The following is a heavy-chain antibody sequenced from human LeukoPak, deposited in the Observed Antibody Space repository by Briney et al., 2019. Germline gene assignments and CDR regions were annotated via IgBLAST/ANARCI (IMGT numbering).Heavy chain of an antibody. CDR2: ISGSGGST. Sequence: PGGSLRLSCAASGFTFSSYAMSWVRQAPGKGLEWVSAISGSGGSTYYADSVKGRFTLSRDNSKNTLYLQMNSLRAEDTAVYYCAKLMGEGTAMVKSDYWGQGTLVTVSS. V-gene: IGHV3-23*01. CDR3: AKLMGEGTAMVKSDY. D-gene: IGHD5-18*01. J-gene: IGHJ4*02. CDR1: GFTFSSYA.